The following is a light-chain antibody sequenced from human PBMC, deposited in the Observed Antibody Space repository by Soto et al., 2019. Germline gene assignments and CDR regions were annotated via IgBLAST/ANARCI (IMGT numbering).Light chain of an antibody. Sequence: QSALTQPASVSGSPGQSITISCTGTSSDVGGFNYVSWYQHHPGKAPKLMIYDVTYRPSGVSNRFSGSKSGNTASLTISGLQAEDEADYYGCSYTNSITLVFGGGTKLTVL. V-gene: IGLV2-14*03. J-gene: IGLJ2*01. CDR1: SSDVGGFNY. CDR3: CSYTNSITLV. CDR2: DVT.